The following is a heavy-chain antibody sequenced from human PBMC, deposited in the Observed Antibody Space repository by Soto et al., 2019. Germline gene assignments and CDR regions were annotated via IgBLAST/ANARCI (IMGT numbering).Heavy chain of an antibody. CDR2: IIPIFGTS. D-gene: IGHD1-26*01. CDR3: ARDTREGSYRWFDP. J-gene: IGHJ5*02. Sequence: SVKVSCKASGGTFSSYAISWVRQAPGQGLEWMGGIIPIFGTSNYAQKFQGRVTITADESTSTAYMELSSLRSEDTAVYYCARDTREGSYRWFDPWGQGTLVTVS. V-gene: IGHV1-69*13. CDR1: GGTFSSYA.